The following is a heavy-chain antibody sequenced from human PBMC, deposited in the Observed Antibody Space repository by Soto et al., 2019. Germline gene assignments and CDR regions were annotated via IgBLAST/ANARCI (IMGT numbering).Heavy chain of an antibody. J-gene: IGHJ4*02. V-gene: IGHV5-51*01. CDR3: AREGTYCSGGSCYQGPFDY. D-gene: IGHD2-15*01. CDR1: GYSFTSYW. CDR2: IYPGDSDT. Sequence: GESLKISCKGSGYSFTSYWIGWVRQMPGKGLEWMGIIYPGDSDTRYSPSFQGQVTISADKSISTAYLQWSSLKASDTAVYYCAREGTYCSGGSCYQGPFDYWGQGTLVTVSS.